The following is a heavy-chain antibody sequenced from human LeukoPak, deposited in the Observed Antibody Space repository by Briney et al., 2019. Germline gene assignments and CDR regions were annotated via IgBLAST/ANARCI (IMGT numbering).Heavy chain of an antibody. Sequence: GGSLRLSCAASEFTFSHYSMNWVRQAPGKGLEWLSYISYDIRDTYYADSVKGRFIISRDNAKNSLYLQINSLRDEDTAVYYCARRSATMGFDIWGQGTMVTVSS. J-gene: IGHJ3*02. D-gene: IGHD3-10*01. CDR2: ISYDIRDT. CDR3: ARRSATMGFDI. CDR1: EFTFSHYS. V-gene: IGHV3-21*05.